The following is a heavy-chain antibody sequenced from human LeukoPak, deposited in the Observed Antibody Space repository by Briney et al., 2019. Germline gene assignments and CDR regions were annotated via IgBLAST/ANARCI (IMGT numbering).Heavy chain of an antibody. V-gene: IGHV1-18*01. CDR3: ASCGYGGCTYNWFDP. J-gene: IGHJ5*02. CDR2: ISAYNGNT. D-gene: IGHD4-23*01. Sequence: ASVKVSCKASGYTFTSYGISWVRQAPGQGLEWMGWISAYNGNTNYAQKLQGRVTMTTDTSTSTVYMELRSLRSDDTAVYYCASCGYGGCTYNWFDPWXQXTLVTVSS. CDR1: GYTFTSYG.